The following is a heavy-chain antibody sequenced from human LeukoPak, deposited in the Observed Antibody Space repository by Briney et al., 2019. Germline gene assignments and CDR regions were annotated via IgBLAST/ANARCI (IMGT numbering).Heavy chain of an antibody. J-gene: IGHJ4*02. Sequence: GGSLRLSCAASGFTFSSYAMSWVRQAPGKGLEWVSAISGSGGSTYYADSVKGRFTISGDNSKNTLYLQMNSLGAEDTAVYYCAKGRRFAAIVVVPAAIQDFDYWGQGTLVTVSS. CDR1: GFTFSSYA. V-gene: IGHV3-23*01. CDR2: ISGSGGST. D-gene: IGHD2-2*01. CDR3: AKGRRFAAIVVVPAAIQDFDY.